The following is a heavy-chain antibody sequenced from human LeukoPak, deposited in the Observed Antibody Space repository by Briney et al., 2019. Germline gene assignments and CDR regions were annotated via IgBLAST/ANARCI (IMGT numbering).Heavy chain of an antibody. V-gene: IGHV3-7*01. CDR3: AALDTATTTAGY. CDR1: GFTCSYCW. J-gene: IGHJ4*02. Sequence: PGGSLRLSCAASGFTCSYCWMSWVRQAPGKGLEWVACMKNDGNEEYYVDSVKGRFTISRDNARNSLFLQMNSLRAEDTAVYYCAALDTATTTAGYWGQGTLVTVSS. CDR2: MKNDGNEE. D-gene: IGHD5-18*01.